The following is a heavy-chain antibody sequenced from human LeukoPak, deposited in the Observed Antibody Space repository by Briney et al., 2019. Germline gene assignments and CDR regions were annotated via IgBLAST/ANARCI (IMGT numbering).Heavy chain of an antibody. CDR3: ARVGGYYFDY. Sequence: GASVKVSCKASGGTFSSYAISWARQAPGQGLEWMGGIIPIFGTANYAQKFQGRVTITADESTSTAYMELSSLRSEDTAVYYCARVGGYYFDYWGQGTLVTVSS. V-gene: IGHV1-69*13. CDR2: IIPIFGTA. D-gene: IGHD3-3*01. J-gene: IGHJ4*02. CDR1: GGTFSSYA.